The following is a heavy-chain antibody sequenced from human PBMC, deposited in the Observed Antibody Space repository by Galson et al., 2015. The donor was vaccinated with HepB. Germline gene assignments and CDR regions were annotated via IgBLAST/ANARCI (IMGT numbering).Heavy chain of an antibody. J-gene: IGHJ1*01. V-gene: IGHV3-11*01. CDR3: AREVINFQH. Sequence: SLRLSCAASGFTFNEYYMSWIRQAPGKGLECVSYISSSGRTIYYADSVKGRFTISRDNAKNSLYLQMNRLRADDTAVYYCAREVINFQHWGQGTLVTVSS. CDR2: ISSSGRTI. CDR1: GFTFNEYY.